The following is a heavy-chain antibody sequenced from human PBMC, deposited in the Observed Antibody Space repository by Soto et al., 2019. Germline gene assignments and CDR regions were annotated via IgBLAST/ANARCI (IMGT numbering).Heavy chain of an antibody. CDR3: AKGGPNYDILTGYYPIDY. D-gene: IGHD3-9*01. J-gene: IGHJ4*02. Sequence: PGGSLRLSCAASGFTFSSYGMHWVRQAPGKGLEWVAVISYDGSNKYYADSVKGRFTISRDNSKNTLYLQMNSLRAEDTAVYYCAKGGPNYDILTGYYPIDYWGQGTLVTVSS. CDR1: GFTFSSYG. V-gene: IGHV3-30*18. CDR2: ISYDGSNK.